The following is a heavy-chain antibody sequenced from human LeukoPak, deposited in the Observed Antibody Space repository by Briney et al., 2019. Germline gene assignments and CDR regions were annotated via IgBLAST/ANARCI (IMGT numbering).Heavy chain of an antibody. Sequence: GASVKVSCKASGYTFTGYYMHWVRQAPGQGLEWMGWINPNSGGTNYAQKFQGRVTMTRDTSISTAYKELSRLRSDDTAVYYCARVGYCSSTSCYNMDVWGKGTTVTVSS. CDR3: ARVGYCSSTSCYNMDV. V-gene: IGHV1-2*02. CDR1: GYTFTGYY. CDR2: INPNSGGT. D-gene: IGHD2-2*02. J-gene: IGHJ6*03.